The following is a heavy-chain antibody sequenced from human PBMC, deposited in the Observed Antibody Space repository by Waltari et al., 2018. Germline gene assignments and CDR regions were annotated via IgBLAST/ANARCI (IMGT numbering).Heavy chain of an antibody. CDR2: VHRSGRT. D-gene: IGHD2-15*01. Sequence: VRQSPDKGLEWIGQVHRSGRTNYNPSFASRAIVSLDTSMNQFSLRILSATAADTAIYYCARDLGRGLFLDSWGQGMLVTVSP. CDR3: ARDLGRGLFLDS. V-gene: IGHV4-4*02. J-gene: IGHJ4*02.